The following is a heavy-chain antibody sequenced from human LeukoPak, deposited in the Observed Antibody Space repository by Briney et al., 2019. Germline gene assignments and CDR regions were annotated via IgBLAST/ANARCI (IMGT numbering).Heavy chain of an antibody. CDR3: ARYSGSEGFDY. CDR1: GFTVSSNY. CDR2: IYSGGST. D-gene: IGHD1-26*01. V-gene: IGHV3-66*01. Sequence: GGSLRLSCAASGFTVSSNYMSWVRRAPGKGLEWVSVIYSGGSTYYADSVKGRFTISRDNSKNTLYLQMNSLRAEDTAVYYCARYSGSEGFDYWGQGTLVTVSS. J-gene: IGHJ4*02.